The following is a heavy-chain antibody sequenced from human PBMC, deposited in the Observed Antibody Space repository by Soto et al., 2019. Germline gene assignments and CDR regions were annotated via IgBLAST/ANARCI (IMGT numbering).Heavy chain of an antibody. J-gene: IGHJ6*02. CDR1: GFTVSSNY. Sequence: PGGSLRLSCAASGFTVSSNYMSWVRQAPGKGLEWVSVIYSGGSTYYADSVKGRFTISRDNSKNTLYLQMNSLRAEDTAVYYCAGGSSSWYIPRGMDVWGQGTTVTVSS. CDR2: IYSGGST. D-gene: IGHD6-13*01. V-gene: IGHV3-53*01. CDR3: AGGSSSWYIPRGMDV.